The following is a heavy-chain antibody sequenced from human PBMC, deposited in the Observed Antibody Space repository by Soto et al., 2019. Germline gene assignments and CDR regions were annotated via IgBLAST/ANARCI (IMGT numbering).Heavy chain of an antibody. CDR1: PFFFGIYT. CDR3: ASGLTGYGSAWYDKPLYR. V-gene: IGHV3-30*03. Sequence: WGSLLVSCVSSPFFFGIYTMHWVRQAPGKGPEWVALISYDGAVKEYADFAKGRYAVSRDNSKDTLFLQMDRLRPADTGLYYCASGLTGYGSAWYDKPLYRWGQGTMVTVSS. J-gene: IGHJ1*01. D-gene: IGHD6-19*01. CDR2: ISYDGAVK.